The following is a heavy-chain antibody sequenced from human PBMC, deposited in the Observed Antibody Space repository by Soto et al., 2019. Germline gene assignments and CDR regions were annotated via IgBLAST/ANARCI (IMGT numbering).Heavy chain of an antibody. V-gene: IGHV1-2*02. D-gene: IGHD1-26*01. CDR2: INPNTGST. CDR1: GYTFTGYQ. CDR3: ARDLPIVGTTTWDY. Sequence: QVQLVQSGAEVRKSGASVMVSCKAFGYTFTGYQIQWVRQAPGQGLEWMGWINPNTGSTDYVQKFEGRVTMTRNTSINTTYMELRRLTYDDTAIYYCARDLPIVGTTTWDYWGQGTLVTVSS. J-gene: IGHJ4*02.